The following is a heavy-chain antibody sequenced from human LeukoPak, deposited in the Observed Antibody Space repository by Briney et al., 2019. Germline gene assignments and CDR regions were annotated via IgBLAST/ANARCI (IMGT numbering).Heavy chain of an antibody. CDR3: ARIGGSGSYSGHYFDH. J-gene: IGHJ4*02. CDR2: ISTDGSVT. Sequence: GGSLRLSCAASGLTFSSYAMSWVRRAPGKGLVWVSRISTDGSVTSYADSVKGRFTISRDNAKNTMYLQMNSLRAEDTAVYYCARIGGSGSYSGHYFDHWGQGTLVTVSS. V-gene: IGHV3-74*01. D-gene: IGHD3-10*01. CDR1: GLTFSSYA.